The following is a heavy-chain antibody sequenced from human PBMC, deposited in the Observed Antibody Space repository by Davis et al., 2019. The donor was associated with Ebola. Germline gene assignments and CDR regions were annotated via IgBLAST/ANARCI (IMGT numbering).Heavy chain of an antibody. V-gene: IGHV3-48*02. CDR1: GFTFSSYS. Sequence: GESLKISCAASGFTFSSYSMNWVRQAPGKGLEWVSYISSSSSTIYYADSVKGRFTISRDNAKNSLYLQMNSLRDEDTAVYYCARIHTAMVFDYYYGMDVWGQGTTVTVSS. CDR3: ARIHTAMVFDYYYGMDV. J-gene: IGHJ6*02. CDR2: ISSSSSTI. D-gene: IGHD5-18*01.